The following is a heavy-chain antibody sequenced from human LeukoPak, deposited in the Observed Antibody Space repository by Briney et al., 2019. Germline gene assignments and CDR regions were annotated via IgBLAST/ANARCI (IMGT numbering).Heavy chain of an antibody. CDR3: ATRVAMVDY. CDR2: IYTSGST. J-gene: IGHJ4*02. V-gene: IGHV4-61*02. Sequence: ASETLSLTCTVSGGSISSGGYYWSWIRQPAGKGLEWIGRIYTSGSTNYNPSLKSRVTISVDTSKNQFSLKLSSVTAADTAVYYCATRVAMVDYWGQGTLVTVSS. D-gene: IGHD5-12*01. CDR1: GGSISSGGYY.